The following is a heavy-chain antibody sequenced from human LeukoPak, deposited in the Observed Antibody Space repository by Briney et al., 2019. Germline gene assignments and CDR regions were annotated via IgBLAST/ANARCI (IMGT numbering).Heavy chain of an antibody. CDR2: ISSSSSYM. V-gene: IGHV3-21*01. J-gene: IGHJ4*02. CDR3: ARASGGDRGYDLYYFDY. Sequence: AGGSLRLSCAVSGFTFNTYNMNWVRQAPGKGLEWVSTISSSSSYMYYADSVRGRFTISRDNAKSSLFLQMNNLRAEDTAVYYCARASGGDRGYDLYYFDYWGQGSLVTVSS. CDR1: GFTFNTYN. D-gene: IGHD5-12*01.